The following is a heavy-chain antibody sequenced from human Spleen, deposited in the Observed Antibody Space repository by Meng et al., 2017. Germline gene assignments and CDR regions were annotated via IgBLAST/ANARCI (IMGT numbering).Heavy chain of an antibody. V-gene: IGHV7-4-1*04. CDR2: INTNTGNP. J-gene: IGHJ5*02. CDR1: GYTFTIYA. CDR3: ARGLGAGENPTLS. Sequence: MVQPGSEFKKPGASVKVSCKASGYTFTIYAINWVRQAPGQGLEWMGWINTNTGNPTYAQGFTGRFVFSLDPSVSMAYLEISSLKADDTAVYYCARGLGAGENPTLSWGQGTLVTVSS. D-gene: IGHD3-16*01.